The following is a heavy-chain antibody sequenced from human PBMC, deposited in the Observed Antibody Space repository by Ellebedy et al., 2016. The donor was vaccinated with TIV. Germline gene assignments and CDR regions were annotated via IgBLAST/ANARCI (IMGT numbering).Heavy chain of an antibody. CDR3: ARLYNWNDLYYYGMDV. V-gene: IGHV1-2*02. CDR1: GYTFTGYY. Sequence: AASVKVSCKASGYTFTGYYMHWVRQAPGQGLEWMGWINPNSGGTNYAQKFQGRVTMTRDTSISTAYMELSRLRSEDTAVYYCARLYNWNDLYYYGMDVWGQGTTVTVSS. CDR2: INPNSGGT. D-gene: IGHD1-1*01. J-gene: IGHJ6*02.